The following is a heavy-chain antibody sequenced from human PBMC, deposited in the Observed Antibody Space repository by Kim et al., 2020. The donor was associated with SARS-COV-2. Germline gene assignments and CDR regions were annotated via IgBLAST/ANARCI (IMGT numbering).Heavy chain of an antibody. D-gene: IGHD6-13*01. J-gene: IGHJ4*02. CDR3: AKDIRAAAGSPEY. Sequence: GGSLRLSCAASGFTFGDYAMHWVRQAPGKGLEWVSGISWNSGSMGYADSVKGRFTISRDNAKNSLYLQMNSLRAEDTALYYCAKDIRAAAGSPEYWGQGTLVTVSS. CDR1: GFTFGDYA. V-gene: IGHV3-9*01. CDR2: ISWNSGSM.